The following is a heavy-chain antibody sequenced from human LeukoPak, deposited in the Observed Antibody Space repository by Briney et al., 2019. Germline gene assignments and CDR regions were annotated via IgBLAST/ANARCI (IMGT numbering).Heavy chain of an antibody. V-gene: IGHV4-39*01. J-gene: IGHJ4*02. CDR3: ARHGTVTTFAFY. Sequence: SETLSLTCTVSGGSISSSSYYWGWIRQPPGKGLEWIGSIYYSGSTYYNPSLKSRVTISVDTSKNQFSLKLSSVTAADTAVYYCARHGTVTTFAFYWGQGTLVTVSS. CDR1: GGSISSSSYY. D-gene: IGHD4-11*01. CDR2: IYYSGST.